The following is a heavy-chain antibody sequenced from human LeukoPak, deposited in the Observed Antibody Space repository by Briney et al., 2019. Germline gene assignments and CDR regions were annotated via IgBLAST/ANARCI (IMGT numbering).Heavy chain of an antibody. V-gene: IGHV4-30-4*01. CDR3: ARPYYYDSRIDP. CDR1: GVSISSDDYY. Sequence: SETLSLTGTVSGVSISSDDYYWSWIRQPPGKGLEWIGYIYSSGSTYYNPSLKSRATVSLDTSKNQLPLKLSSVTAADTAVYYCARPYYYDSRIDPWGQGTLVTVSS. J-gene: IGHJ5*02. D-gene: IGHD3-22*01. CDR2: IYSSGST.